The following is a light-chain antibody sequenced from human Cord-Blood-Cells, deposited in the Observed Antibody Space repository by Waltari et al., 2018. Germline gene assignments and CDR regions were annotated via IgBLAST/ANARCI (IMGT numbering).Light chain of an antibody. CDR3: QQYDNLPFT. CDR1: QDISNY. V-gene: IGKV1-33*01. J-gene: IGKJ3*01. Sequence: DIQMTQSHSSLSASVGDRVTITCQASQDISNYLNWYQQKPGKAPQLLIYDASNLETGVPSRFSGSGSGTDFTFTISSLQPEDIATYYCQQYDNLPFTFGPGTKVDIK. CDR2: DAS.